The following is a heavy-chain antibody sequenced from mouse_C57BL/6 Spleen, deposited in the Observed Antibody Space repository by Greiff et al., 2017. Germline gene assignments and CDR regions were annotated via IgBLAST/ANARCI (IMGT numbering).Heavy chain of an antibody. V-gene: IGHV1-82*01. Sequence: VQVVESGPELVKPGASVKISCKASGYAFSSSWMNWVKQRPGKGLEWIGRIYPGDGDTNYNGKFKGKATLTADKSSSTAYMQLSSLTSEDSAVYFCARSEYWAYWGQGTLVTVSA. CDR1: GYAFSSSW. D-gene: IGHD5-1*01. CDR2: IYPGDGDT. CDR3: ARSEYWAY. J-gene: IGHJ3*01.